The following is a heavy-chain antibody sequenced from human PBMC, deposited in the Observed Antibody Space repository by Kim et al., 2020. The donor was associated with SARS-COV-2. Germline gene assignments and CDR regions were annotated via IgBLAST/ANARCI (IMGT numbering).Heavy chain of an antibody. D-gene: IGHD3-10*01. CDR2: IYYSGST. V-gene: IGHV4-30-4*01. CDR3: ARGGYGSGSYYWKGYFDY. Sequence: SETLSLTCTVSGGSISSGDYYWSWLRQPPGKGLEWIVYIYYSGSTYYNPSLKSRVTISVNTSKNQFSLKLSSVTAADTAVYYCARGGYGSGSYYWKGYFDYWGQGTLVTGSS. CDR1: GGSISSGDYY. J-gene: IGHJ4*02.